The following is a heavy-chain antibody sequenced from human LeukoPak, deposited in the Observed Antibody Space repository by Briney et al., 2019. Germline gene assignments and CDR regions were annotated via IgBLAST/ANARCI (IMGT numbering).Heavy chain of an antibody. D-gene: IGHD6-13*01. J-gene: IGHJ4*02. Sequence: PGGSLRLSCAASGFTFSNYWRHWVRQVPGKGLVWVSRIVSDGRSTSHADSVRGRFTMSRDNAKNTLYLQMNSLRAEDTAVYYCARGDSTWADYWGQGTLVTVSS. CDR1: GFTFSNYW. CDR3: ARGDSTWADY. CDR2: IVSDGRST. V-gene: IGHV3-74*01.